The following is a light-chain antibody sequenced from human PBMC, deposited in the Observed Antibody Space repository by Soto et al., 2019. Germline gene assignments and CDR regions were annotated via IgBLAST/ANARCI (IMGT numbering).Light chain of an antibody. J-gene: IGLJ2*01. CDR2: EVN. CDR3: SSYSDTANFVI. Sequence: QPVLPQPASASESPGQSFTISCTGTSSDVGRQNYVSWYQQHPGKAPKLLIFEVNKRPSGVPDRFSASTSGITASLTVSGLQPEDEAAYYCSSYSDTANFVIFGGGTKVTVL. CDR1: SSDVGRQNY. V-gene: IGLV2-8*01.